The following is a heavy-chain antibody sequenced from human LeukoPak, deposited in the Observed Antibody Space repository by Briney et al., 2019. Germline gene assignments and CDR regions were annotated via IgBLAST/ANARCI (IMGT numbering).Heavy chain of an antibody. CDR2: IIPIFGTA. D-gene: IGHD3-22*01. CDR3: ASIIETYYYDSSGYFNAFDI. Sequence: SVKVSCKASGGTFSSYAISWVRQAPGQGLEWMGRIIPIFGTANYAQKFQGRVTITTDESTSTAYMELGSLRSEDTAVYYCASIIETYYYDSSGYFNAFDIWGQGTMVTVSS. CDR1: GGTFSSYA. V-gene: IGHV1-69*05. J-gene: IGHJ3*02.